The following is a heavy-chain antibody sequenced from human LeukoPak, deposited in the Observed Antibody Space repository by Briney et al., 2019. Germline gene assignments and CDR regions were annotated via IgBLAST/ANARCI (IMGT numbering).Heavy chain of an antibody. Sequence: ASVKVSCKVSGYTLTELSMHWVRQAPGQGLEWMGGIIPIFGTANYAQKFQGRVTITADESTSTAYMELSSLRSEDTAVYYCARSGPTTPYYDILTGPEGYFDYWGQGTLVTVSS. CDR3: ARSGPTTPYYDILTGPEGYFDY. CDR1: GYTLTELS. J-gene: IGHJ4*02. D-gene: IGHD3-9*01. V-gene: IGHV1-69*13. CDR2: IIPIFGTA.